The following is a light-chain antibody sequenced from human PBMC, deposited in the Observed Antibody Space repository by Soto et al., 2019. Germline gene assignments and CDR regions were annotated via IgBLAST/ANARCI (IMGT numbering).Light chain of an antibody. J-gene: IGKJ5*01. V-gene: IGKV3-11*01. CDR3: QQRYNWPPIT. Sequence: EIVMTQSPATLSVSPGERATLSCRASQSVSSNLAWYQQKRGQAPRLLIYGASNRATGIPARFSGSGSGTDFTLTISSLEPEDFAVYYCQQRYNWPPITFGQGTRLEIK. CDR2: GAS. CDR1: QSVSSN.